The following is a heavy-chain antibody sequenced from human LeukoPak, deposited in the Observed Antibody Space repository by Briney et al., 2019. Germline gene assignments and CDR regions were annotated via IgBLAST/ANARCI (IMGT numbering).Heavy chain of an antibody. CDR2: INPNSGGT. D-gene: IGHD2-15*01. Sequence: GASVKVSCKASGYNFNNYGITWVRQAPGQGLEWMGRINPNSGGTNYAQKFQGRVTMTRDTSISTAYMELSRLRSDDTAVYYCATGDIVVVVAAVHWGQGTLVTVSS. CDR1: GYNFNNYG. CDR3: ATGDIVVVVAAVH. V-gene: IGHV1-2*06. J-gene: IGHJ4*02.